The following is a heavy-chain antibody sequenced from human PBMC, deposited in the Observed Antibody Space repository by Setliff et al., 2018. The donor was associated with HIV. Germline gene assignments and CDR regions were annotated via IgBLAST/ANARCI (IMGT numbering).Heavy chain of an antibody. D-gene: IGHD2-15*01. CDR2: MNPDSGNT. J-gene: IGHJ6*03. Sequence: ASVKVSCKASGYTSTSYDINWVRQATGQGLEWMGWMNPDSGNTGSAQNFQGRLTITWNTSISTAYMELGSLGFDDTAVYFCARNWSGGSSVYYYYYMDVWGQGTAVTVSS. V-gene: IGHV1-8*01. CDR3: ARNWSGGSSVYYYYYMDV. CDR1: GYTSTSYD.